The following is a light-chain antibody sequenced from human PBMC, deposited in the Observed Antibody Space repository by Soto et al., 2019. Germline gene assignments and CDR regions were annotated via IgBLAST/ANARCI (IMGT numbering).Light chain of an antibody. CDR3: QQYNNWYT. Sequence: IVMTQSPATLSVSPGERVTLFCRASESVSSNLAWYQQKRGQAPRLLIYGASARATGVPARLSGSGSGTEFTLTISSLQSEDFAVYYCQQYNNWYTFGQGTKLEIK. J-gene: IGKJ2*01. CDR1: ESVSSN. CDR2: GAS. V-gene: IGKV3-15*01.